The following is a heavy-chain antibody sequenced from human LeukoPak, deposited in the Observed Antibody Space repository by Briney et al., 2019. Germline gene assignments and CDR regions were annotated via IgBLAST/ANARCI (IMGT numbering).Heavy chain of an antibody. CDR1: GGTFSSYT. J-gene: IGHJ6*02. CDR2: IIPILGIA. CDR3: ARNGGGYSYGLKGNYYYYGMDV. Sequence: SVKVSCKASGGTFSSYTISWVRQAPGQGLEWMGRIIPILGIANYAQKFQGRVTITADKSTGTAYMELSSLRSEDTAVYYCARNGGGYSYGLKGNYYYYGMDVWGQGTTVTVSS. D-gene: IGHD5-18*01. V-gene: IGHV1-69*02.